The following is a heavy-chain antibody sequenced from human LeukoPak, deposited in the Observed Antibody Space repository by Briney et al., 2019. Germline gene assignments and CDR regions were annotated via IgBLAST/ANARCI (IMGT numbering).Heavy chain of an antibody. CDR1: GFTFSSYW. CDR2: INSDGSST. D-gene: IGHD3-10*01. Sequence: GGSLRLSCAASGFTFSSYWMHWVRQAPGKGLVWVSRINSDGSSTSYADSVKGRFTISRDNAKNTLYLQMNSLRAEDTAVYYCARCSTWFGEYHFDYWGQGTLVTVSS. J-gene: IGHJ4*02. CDR3: ARCSTWFGEYHFDY. V-gene: IGHV3-74*01.